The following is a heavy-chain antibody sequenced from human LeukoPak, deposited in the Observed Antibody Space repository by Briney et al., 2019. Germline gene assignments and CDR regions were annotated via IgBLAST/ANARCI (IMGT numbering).Heavy chain of an antibody. Sequence: GGSLRLSCAASGFTFNSYAMIWVRQASGKGLVWVSRINSDGSSTSYADSVKGRFTISRDNAKNTLYLQMNSLRAEDTAVYYCASERWLLLHWGQGTLVTVSS. CDR3: ASERWLLLH. CDR1: GFTFNSYA. D-gene: IGHD3-22*01. V-gene: IGHV3-74*01. J-gene: IGHJ4*02. CDR2: INSDGSST.